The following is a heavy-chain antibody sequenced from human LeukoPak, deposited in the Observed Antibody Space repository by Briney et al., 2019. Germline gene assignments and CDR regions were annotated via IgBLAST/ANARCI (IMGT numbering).Heavy chain of an antibody. CDR2: IYYSGST. D-gene: IGHD3-3*01. V-gene: IGHV4-39*07. CDR1: GGSISSSSYY. J-gene: IGHJ4*02. CDR3: ARVVADFWSGQYYFDY. Sequence: PSETLSLTCTVSGGSISSSSYYWGWIRQPPGKGLEWIGSIYYSGSTNYNPSLKSRVTISVDTSKNQFSLKLNSVTAADTAVFYCARVVADFWSGQYYFDYWGQGTLVTVSS.